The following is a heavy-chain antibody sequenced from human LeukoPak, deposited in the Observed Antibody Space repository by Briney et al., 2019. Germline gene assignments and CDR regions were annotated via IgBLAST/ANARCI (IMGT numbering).Heavy chain of an antibody. CDR2: IYYSGST. J-gene: IGHJ4*02. CDR3: ARDRGYCSGGSCYLDY. D-gene: IGHD2-15*01. CDR1: GGSISSSSYY. V-gene: IGHV4-61*01. Sequence: PSETLSLTCTVSGGSISSSSYYWGWIRQPPGKGLEWIGYIYYSGSTNYNPSLKSRVTISVDTSKNQFSLKLSSVTAADTAVYYCARDRGYCSGGSCYLDYWGQGTLVTVSS.